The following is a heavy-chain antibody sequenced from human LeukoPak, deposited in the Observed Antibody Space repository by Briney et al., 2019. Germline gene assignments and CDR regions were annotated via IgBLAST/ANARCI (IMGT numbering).Heavy chain of an antibody. CDR1: GGSFSGYY. J-gene: IGHJ4*02. V-gene: IGHV4-34*01. CDR2: INHSGST. D-gene: IGHD5-18*01. Sequence: PSETLSLTCAVYGGSFSGYYWSWIRQPPGKGLEWIGEINHSGSTNYNPSLKSRVTISVDTSKNQFSLKLSSVTAADTAVYYCARGSMDTATAMFDYWGQGTLVTVSS. CDR3: ARGSMDTATAMFDY.